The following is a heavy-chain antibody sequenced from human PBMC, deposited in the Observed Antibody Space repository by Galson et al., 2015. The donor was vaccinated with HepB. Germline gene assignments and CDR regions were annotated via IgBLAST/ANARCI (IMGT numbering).Heavy chain of an antibody. CDR3: AYSSRRYYFDF. V-gene: IGHV3-21*03. D-gene: IGHD5-18*01. CDR2: IGSSSRYI. Sequence: SLRLSCAASGFTFTSYGMNWVRQAPGKGLEWVSSIGSSSRYIYYADSVKGRFTLSRDTSKNQVVLTVTNMDPVDSATYFCAYSSRRYYFDFWGQGTLVTVSS. J-gene: IGHJ4*02. CDR1: GFTFTSYG.